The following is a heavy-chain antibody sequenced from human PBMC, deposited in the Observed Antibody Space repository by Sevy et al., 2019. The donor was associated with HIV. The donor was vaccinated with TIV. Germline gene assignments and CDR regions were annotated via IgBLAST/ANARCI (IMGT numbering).Heavy chain of an antibody. D-gene: IGHD6-6*01. Sequence: SETLSLTCAVSGYSISSGYYWGWIRQPPGKGLEWIGSIYHSGSTYYNPSLKSRVTISVDTSKNQFSLKLRSVTAADTAVYYCARQLAYSSSTLSNWFDPWGQGTLVTVSS. CDR1: GYSISSGYY. V-gene: IGHV4-38-2*01. CDR3: ARQLAYSSSTLSNWFDP. J-gene: IGHJ5*02. CDR2: IYHSGST.